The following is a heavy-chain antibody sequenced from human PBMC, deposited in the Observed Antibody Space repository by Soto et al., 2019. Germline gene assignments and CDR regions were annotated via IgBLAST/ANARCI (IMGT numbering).Heavy chain of an antibody. V-gene: IGHV4-59*01. CDR2: TYHRGST. CDR1: CVSISSYV. D-gene: IGHD3-16*02. Sequence: PSETLYLTCSGSCVSISSYVWSWIRQPPGRGLEWIGYTYHRGSTNYSPSLKSRVAISLDTSENQFSLKVNSVTAADTAVYYCARIGGYHGPLDYWGQGTPVTVSS. CDR3: ARIGGYHGPLDY. J-gene: IGHJ4*02.